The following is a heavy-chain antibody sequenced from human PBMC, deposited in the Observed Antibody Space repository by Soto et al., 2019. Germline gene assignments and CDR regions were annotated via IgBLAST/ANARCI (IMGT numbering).Heavy chain of an antibody. CDR1: GFTFSSYG. D-gene: IGHD2-21*02. CDR2: ISYDGSNK. Sequence: QVQLVESGGGVVQPGRSLRLSCAASGFTFSSYGMHWVRQAPGKGLEWVAVISYDGSNKYYADSVKGRFTVSRDKSKNTLYLQVNSLRAEDTAVYYCAKDKVPVVVTAPFDYWGQVTLFTVSS. V-gene: IGHV3-30*18. J-gene: IGHJ4*02. CDR3: AKDKVPVVVTAPFDY.